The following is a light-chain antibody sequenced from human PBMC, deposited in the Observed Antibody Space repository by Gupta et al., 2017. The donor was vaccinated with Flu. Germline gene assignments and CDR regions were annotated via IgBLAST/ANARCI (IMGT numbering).Light chain of an antibody. V-gene: IGKV1-5*03. CDR3: QQYNSYSGT. Sequence: GDRVTITCRASQSISSWLAWYQQKPGKAPKLLIYKASSLESGVPSRFSGSGSGTEFTLTISSLQPDDFATYYCQQYNSYSGTFGQGTKAEIK. CDR1: QSISSW. CDR2: KAS. J-gene: IGKJ1*01.